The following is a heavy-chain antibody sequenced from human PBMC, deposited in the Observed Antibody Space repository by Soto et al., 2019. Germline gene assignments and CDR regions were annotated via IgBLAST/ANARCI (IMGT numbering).Heavy chain of an antibody. V-gene: IGHV4-34*01. CDR1: GRTFSGYY. D-gene: IGHD6-13*01. Sequence: SATLSLTCAVYGRTFSGYYWSWIRPPPGKGLEWIGEINHSGSTNYNPSLKSRVTISVDTSKNQFSLKLSSVTAADTAVYYCARSIAAAGTPWGQGTLVTVSS. J-gene: IGHJ5*02. CDR2: INHSGST. CDR3: ARSIAAAGTP.